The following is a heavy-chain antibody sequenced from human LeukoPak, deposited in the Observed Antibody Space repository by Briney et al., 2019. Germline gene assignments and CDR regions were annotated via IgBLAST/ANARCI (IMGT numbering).Heavy chain of an antibody. J-gene: IGHJ4*02. V-gene: IGHV4-34*01. CDR1: GGSISSYY. D-gene: IGHD3-10*01. Sequence: SETLSLTCTVSGGSISSYYWSWIRQPPGKGLEGIGEINHSGSTNYNPSLKSRVTISVDTSKNQFSPKLSSVTAADTAVYYCARGRGYYGSGSYYNPSGSPPLRWGQGTLVTVSS. CDR3: ARGRGYYGSGSYYNPSGSPPLR. CDR2: INHSGST.